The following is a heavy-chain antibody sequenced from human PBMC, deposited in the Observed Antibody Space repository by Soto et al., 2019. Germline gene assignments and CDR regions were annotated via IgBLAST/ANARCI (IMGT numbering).Heavy chain of an antibody. J-gene: IGHJ4*02. CDR1: GGSISSSNW. Sequence: QVQLQESGPGLVKPSGTLSLTCAVSGGSISSSNWWSLVRQPPGKGLEWIGEIYHRGSTNYNPSLKSRVTISVDKSRNQVSLKLSSVTAADTAVYYGARIAAAGTSIDYWGQGTLVTVSS. CDR2: IYHRGST. D-gene: IGHD6-13*01. CDR3: ARIAAAGTSIDY. V-gene: IGHV4-4*02.